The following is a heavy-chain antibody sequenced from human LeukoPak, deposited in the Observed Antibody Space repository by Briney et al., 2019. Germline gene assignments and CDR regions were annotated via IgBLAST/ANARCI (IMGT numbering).Heavy chain of an antibody. CDR3: GGFGYEAGVDL. D-gene: IGHD3-10*01. V-gene: IGHV3-7*01. Sequence: GGSLRLSCAASGFTFSTYWMTWVRQAPGQGLEWVANIKPTGSETYYVDPVKGRFTISRDNAKNLLCLQMNSLRGEDTAVYYCGGFGYEAGVDLWGQGTLVTVSS. CDR1: GFTFSTYW. CDR2: IKPTGSET. J-gene: IGHJ4*01.